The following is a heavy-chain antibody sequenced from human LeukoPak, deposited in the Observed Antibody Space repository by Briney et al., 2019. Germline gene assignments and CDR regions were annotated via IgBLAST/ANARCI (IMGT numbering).Heavy chain of an antibody. J-gene: IGHJ6*04. CDR3: ARARAYYYGSGRYGMDV. Sequence: ASVKVSCKASGYTFTSYYMHWVRQAPGQGLEWMGIINPSGGSTSYAQKFQGRVTMTRDTSTSTVYMELSSLRSEDTAVYYCARARAYYYGSGRYGMDVWGKGTTVTVSS. CDR2: INPSGGST. V-gene: IGHV1-46*01. D-gene: IGHD3-10*01. CDR1: GYTFTSYY.